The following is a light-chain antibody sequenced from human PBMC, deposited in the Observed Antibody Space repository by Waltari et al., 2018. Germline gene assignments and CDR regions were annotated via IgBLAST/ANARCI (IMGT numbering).Light chain of an antibody. J-gene: IGKJ1*01. Sequence: EIVSTPSPGTLSLSPGERATLSCRASQSVSSSYLAWYQQKPGQAPRLLIYGASSRATGIPDRFSGSGSGTDFTLTISRLEPEDFAVYYCQQYGSSPLCTFGQGTKVEIK. CDR1: QSVSSSY. CDR2: GAS. CDR3: QQYGSSPLCT. V-gene: IGKV3-20*01.